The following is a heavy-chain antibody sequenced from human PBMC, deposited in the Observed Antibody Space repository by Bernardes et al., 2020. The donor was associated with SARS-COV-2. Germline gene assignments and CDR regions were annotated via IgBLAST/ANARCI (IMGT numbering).Heavy chain of an antibody. CDR1: GFSVSGYY. D-gene: IGHD2-2*01. CDR3: VRVRGIVVVPGALRYYSGMDV. CDR2: LYSGGDT. Sequence: GGSLRLSCAASGFSVSGYYMNWVRQAPGKGLEWVSVLYSGGDTYYADSVKGRFTISRDNSRNTLSLQMNNLRADDTAVFYRVRVRGIVVVPGALRYYSGMDVWIQGTTGTVSS. J-gene: IGHJ6*02. V-gene: IGHV3-53*01.